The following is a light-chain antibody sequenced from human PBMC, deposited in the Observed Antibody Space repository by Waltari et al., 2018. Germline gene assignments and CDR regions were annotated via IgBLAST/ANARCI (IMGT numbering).Light chain of an antibody. CDR1: TSDVGSYNL. J-gene: IGLJ1*01. Sequence: QSALTQPASVSGSPGQSITISCTGTTSDVGSYNLVTWYHQRPGKAPKLLIYDVNKRPSGISSRSSGYKSGNTASLTISGLQAEDEADYYCCSCAPNSLCVFGIGTKVTVL. CDR3: CSCAPNSLCV. CDR2: DVN. V-gene: IGLV2-23*02.